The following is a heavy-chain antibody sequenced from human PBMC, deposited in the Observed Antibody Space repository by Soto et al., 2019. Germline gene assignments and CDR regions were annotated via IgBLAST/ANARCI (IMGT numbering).Heavy chain of an antibody. CDR2: IKSKTDGGTN. Sequence: GGSLRLSCAASGFTFSNAWMSWVRQAPGKGLEWVGRIKSKTDGGTNDYASPVKGRFTIARDDSKNTLYLQRNSLKTEDTAVYYCTTDSSSIDYWGQGTLVTVSS. CDR3: TTDSSSIDY. V-gene: IGHV3-15*01. J-gene: IGHJ4*02. D-gene: IGHD6-6*01. CDR1: GFTFSNAW.